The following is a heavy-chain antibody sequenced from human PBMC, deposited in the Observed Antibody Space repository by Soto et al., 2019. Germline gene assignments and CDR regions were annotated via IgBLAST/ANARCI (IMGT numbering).Heavy chain of an antibody. CDR3: AKDPLKSYYYDSSGMGGMDV. Sequence: GGSLRLSCAASGFTFSSYGMHWVRQAPGKGLEWVAVISYDGSNKYYADSVKGRFTISRDNSKNTLYLQMNSLRAEDTAVYYCAKDPLKSYYYDSSGMGGMDVSGQGTTVTVSS. D-gene: IGHD3-22*01. CDR2: ISYDGSNK. V-gene: IGHV3-30*18. J-gene: IGHJ6*02. CDR1: GFTFSSYG.